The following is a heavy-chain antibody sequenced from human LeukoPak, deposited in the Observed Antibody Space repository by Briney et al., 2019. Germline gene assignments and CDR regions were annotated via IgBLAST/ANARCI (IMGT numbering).Heavy chain of an antibody. CDR3: ARGGGYNWFDP. J-gene: IGHJ5*02. D-gene: IGHD3-16*01. V-gene: IGHV4-59*10. CDR1: GGSFSGYY. Sequence: SETLSLTCAVYGGSFSGYYWSWIRQPAGKGLEWIGRIYTSGSTNYNPSLKSRVTMSVDTSKSQFSLKLSSVTAADTAVYYCARGGGYNWFDPWGQGTLVTVSS. CDR2: IYTSGST.